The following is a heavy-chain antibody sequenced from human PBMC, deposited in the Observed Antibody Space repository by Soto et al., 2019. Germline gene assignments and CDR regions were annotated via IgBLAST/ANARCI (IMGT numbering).Heavy chain of an antibody. J-gene: IGHJ4*02. CDR1: GFTFSSYA. Sequence: GGSLRLSCAASGFTFSSYAMHWVRQAPGKGLEWVAVISYDGSNKYYADSVKGRFTISRDNSKNTLYLQMNSLRAEDTAVYYCAREGWELPNSYYFDYWGQGTLVTVSS. D-gene: IGHD1-26*01. V-gene: IGHV3-30-3*01. CDR3: AREGWELPNSYYFDY. CDR2: ISYDGSNK.